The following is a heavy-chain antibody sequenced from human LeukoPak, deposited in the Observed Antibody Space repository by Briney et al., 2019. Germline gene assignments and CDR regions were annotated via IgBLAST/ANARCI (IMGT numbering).Heavy chain of an antibody. J-gene: IGHJ4*02. Sequence: ASVKVSCKASGYTFTGYYMHWVRQAPGQGLEWMGWINPNSGGTNYAQKFQGRVTMTRDTSISTAYMELSRLRSDDTDVYYCARDPVLYGGKKDWGQGTLVTVSS. CDR3: ARDPVLYGGKKD. D-gene: IGHD4-23*01. CDR2: INPNSGGT. V-gene: IGHV1-2*02. CDR1: GYTFTGYY.